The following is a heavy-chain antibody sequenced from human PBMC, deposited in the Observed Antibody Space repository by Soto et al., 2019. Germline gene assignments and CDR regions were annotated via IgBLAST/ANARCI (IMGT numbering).Heavy chain of an antibody. CDR3: ARLVDNYGHYYFDY. CDR2: IYYRGTT. V-gene: IGHV4-31*03. Sequence: TLSLTCTVSRDSISSSAYYWSWIRQHPEKGLEWMGYIYYRGTTYYNPSLKSRVTISVDTSKNQFSLKLNSVTAADTAVYYCARLVDNYGHYYFDYWGQGILVTVSS. J-gene: IGHJ4*02. CDR1: RDSISSSAYY. D-gene: IGHD5-18*01.